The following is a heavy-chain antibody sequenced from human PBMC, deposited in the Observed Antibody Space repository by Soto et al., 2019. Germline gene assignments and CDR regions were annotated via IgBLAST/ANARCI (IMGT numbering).Heavy chain of an antibody. V-gene: IGHV3-9*01. D-gene: IGHD3-10*01. J-gene: IGHJ6*03. CDR3: AGEDSGFSGYMDV. CDR2: ITWHSDGM. Sequence: EVQLVESGGGLVQPGRSLRLPCIASGFNFNDHGMHWVRQAPGKGLEWVSGITWHSDGMGYANSVKGRFTISRDNAKNYLYLQMNGLRVEDTAWYYCAGEDSGFSGYMDVWGKGSTVTVSS. CDR1: GFNFNDHG.